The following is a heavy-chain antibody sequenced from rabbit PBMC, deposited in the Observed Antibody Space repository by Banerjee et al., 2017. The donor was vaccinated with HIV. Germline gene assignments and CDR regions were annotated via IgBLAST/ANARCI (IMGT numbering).Heavy chain of an antibody. J-gene: IGHJ4*01. Sequence: QSLEESGGDLVKPGASLTLTCTASGWSFSSTYYMCWVRQAPGKGLEWIACIYTSTGSTYYASWAKGRFTISKTSSTTVTLQMTSLTAADTATYFCARASSRGYYFNLWGPGTLVTVS. CDR3: ARASSRGYYFNL. V-gene: IGHV1S40*01. CDR2: IYTSTGST. CDR1: GWSFSSTYY. D-gene: IGHD1-1*01.